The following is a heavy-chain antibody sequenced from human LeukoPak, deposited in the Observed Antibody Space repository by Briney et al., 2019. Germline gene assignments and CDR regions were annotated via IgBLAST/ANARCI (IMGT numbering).Heavy chain of an antibody. CDR2: INSDGSST. J-gene: IGHJ4*02. V-gene: IGHV3-74*01. D-gene: IGHD3-22*01. CDR1: GFTFSSYW. Sequence: GGSLRLSCAASGFTFSSYWMHWVRQAPGKGLVWVSRINSDGSSTSYADSVKGRFTISRDNAKNTLYLQMNSLRAEDTAVYYCARGEDTYYYDSSGLGTDYWGQGTLVTVSS. CDR3: ARGEDTYYYDSSGLGTDY.